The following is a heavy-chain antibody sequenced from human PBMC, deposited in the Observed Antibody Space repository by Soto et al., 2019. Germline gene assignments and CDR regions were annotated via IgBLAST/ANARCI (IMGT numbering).Heavy chain of an antibody. D-gene: IGHD2-21*01. CDR1: GFTFSTYW. CDR3: VKPSRCAAFDY. Sequence: EVQLVESGGGLGQPGGSLTVSCAASGFTFSTYWMHWVRQVPGKGLVWVSRINSDGSTTHYADSVKGRFTISRDNAQNTLSLQMTSLTAEDTAAYYCVKPSRCAAFDYWGQGTMVPVSS. CDR2: INSDGSTT. V-gene: IGHV3-74*01. J-gene: IGHJ4*02.